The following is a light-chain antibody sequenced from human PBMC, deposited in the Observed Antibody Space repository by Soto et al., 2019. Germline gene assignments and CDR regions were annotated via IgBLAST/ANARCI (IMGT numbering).Light chain of an antibody. V-gene: IGLV1-40*01. CDR3: QSYDSSLRNV. CDR2: GNS. J-gene: IGLJ1*01. Sequence: QSVLPQPPSVSGAPGQRVTISCTGSSSNIGAGYDVHWYQQLPGTAPKLLIYGNSNRPSGVPDRFSGSKSGTSASLAITGLQAEDEADYYCQSYDSSLRNVFGTGTKVTVL. CDR1: SSNIGAGYD.